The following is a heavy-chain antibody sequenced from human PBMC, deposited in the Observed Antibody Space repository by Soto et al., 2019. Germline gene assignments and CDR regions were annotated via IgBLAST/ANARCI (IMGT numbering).Heavy chain of an antibody. CDR1: GGSISSDDYY. V-gene: IGHV4-30-4*01. CDR3: ARDRSNSPDYFDY. J-gene: IGHJ4*02. Sequence: TLSLTCTVSGGSISSDDYYWSWIRQPPGEGLEWIGYIYSSGSTSYNPSLKSRLTISIDTSKNQFSLTLTSVSAADTAVYYCARDRSNSPDYFDYWGQGTLVTVSS. D-gene: IGHD1-1*01. CDR2: IYSSGST.